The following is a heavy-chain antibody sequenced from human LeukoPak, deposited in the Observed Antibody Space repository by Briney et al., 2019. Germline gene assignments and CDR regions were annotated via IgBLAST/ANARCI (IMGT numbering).Heavy chain of an antibody. CDR3: ARGHYDILTGYYSPNWFDP. CDR1: GGSISSYY. J-gene: IGHJ5*02. Sequence: SETLSLTCTVSGGSISSYYWSWIRQPPGKGLEWFGYIYYSGSTDYNPSLKSRVTISVDTSKNQFSLKLSSVTAADTAVYYCARGHYDILTGYYSPNWFDPWGQGTLVTVSS. D-gene: IGHD3-9*01. V-gene: IGHV4-59*01. CDR2: IYYSGST.